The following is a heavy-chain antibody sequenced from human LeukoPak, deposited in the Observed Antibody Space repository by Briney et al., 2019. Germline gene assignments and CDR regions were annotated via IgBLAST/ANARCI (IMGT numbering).Heavy chain of an antibody. Sequence: PGGSLRLSCAASGFTFSSYGMHWVRQAPGKGLEWVAVIWYDGSNKYYADSVKGRFTISRENSKNTLYLQMNSLRSEDRAVYYCARGLRNCGGDCPPCYYYGMDVWGEPSKVTVSS. CDR2: IWYDGSNK. V-gene: IGHV3-33*01. CDR1: GFTFSSYG. D-gene: IGHD2-21*02. J-gene: IGHJ6*01. CDR3: ARGLRNCGGDCPPCYYYGMDV.